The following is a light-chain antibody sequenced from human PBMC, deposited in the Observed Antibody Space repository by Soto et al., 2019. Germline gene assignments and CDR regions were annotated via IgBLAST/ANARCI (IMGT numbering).Light chain of an antibody. V-gene: IGLV2-11*01. CDR3: CSYGGSFPYV. J-gene: IGLJ1*01. CDR2: DVT. Sequence: QSVLTQPPSVSGSPGQSVTISCTGTSSDVGGYDYVSWYQQRPGKAPKLLIYDVTKWPSGVPDRFSGSKSGNTASLTISGLQAEDEADFYCCSYGGSFPYVFGTGTKV. CDR1: SSDVGGYDY.